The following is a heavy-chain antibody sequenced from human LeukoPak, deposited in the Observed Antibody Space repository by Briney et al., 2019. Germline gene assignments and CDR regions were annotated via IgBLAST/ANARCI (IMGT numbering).Heavy chain of an antibody. J-gene: IGHJ4*02. Sequence: PGESLRLSCAASGFIFSNYAMTWVRQAPGEGLEWVSSISAGSSSTHYADSLKGRFTISRDNAKNSLYLQMNSLRAEDTAVYYCAICGGGACHKGYSDHWGQGTLVAVSS. V-gene: IGHV3-21*01. CDR1: GFIFSNYA. CDR2: ISAGSSST. CDR3: AICGGGACHKGYSDH. D-gene: IGHD2-21*01.